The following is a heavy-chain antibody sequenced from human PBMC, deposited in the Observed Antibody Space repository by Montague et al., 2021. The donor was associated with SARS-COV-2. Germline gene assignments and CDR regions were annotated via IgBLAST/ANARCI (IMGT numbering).Heavy chain of an antibody. CDR2: IYDSGST. CDR1: GSSVRSYY. D-gene: IGHD3-10*02. J-gene: IGHJ4*02. Sequence: SETLSLTCIVSGSSVRSYYWSWIRQPPGKGLEWIGYIYDSGSTNYNPSLKSRATISVDTSKNQFSLKLSSVTAADTAVYYCARENTLTTFGGPYYMDSWGQGTLVTVSA. V-gene: IGHV4-59*02. CDR3: ARENTLTTFGGPYYMDS.